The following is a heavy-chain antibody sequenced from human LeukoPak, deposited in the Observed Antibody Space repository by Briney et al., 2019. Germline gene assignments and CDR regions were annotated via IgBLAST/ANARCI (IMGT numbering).Heavy chain of an antibody. Sequence: GGSLRLSCAASGFTFDDYAMHWVRQAPGKGLEWVSAISGSGGSTYYADSVKGRFTISRDNSKNTLYLQMNSLRAEDTAVYYCAKGPGYSSGYYWGQGTLVTVSS. CDR1: GFTFDDYA. V-gene: IGHV3-23*01. CDR2: ISGSGGST. CDR3: AKGPGYSSGYY. D-gene: IGHD6-19*01. J-gene: IGHJ4*02.